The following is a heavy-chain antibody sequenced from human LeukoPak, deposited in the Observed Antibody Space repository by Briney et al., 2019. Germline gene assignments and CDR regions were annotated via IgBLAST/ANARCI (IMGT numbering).Heavy chain of an antibody. D-gene: IGHD3-10*01. CDR1: GFTFSSYW. V-gene: IGHV3-74*01. Sequence: PGGSLRLSCAASGFTFSSYWMHWVRQAPGKGLVWVSRINSDGSSTSYADSVKGRFTISRDNAKNTLYLQMNSLRAEDTAVYYCARAVNYGSGISVHWSDPWGQGTLVTVSS. CDR2: INSDGSST. J-gene: IGHJ5*02. CDR3: ARAVNYGSGISVHWSDP.